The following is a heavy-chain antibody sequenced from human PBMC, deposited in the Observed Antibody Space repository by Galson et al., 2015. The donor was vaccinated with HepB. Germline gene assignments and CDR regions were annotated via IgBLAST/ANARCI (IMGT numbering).Heavy chain of an antibody. D-gene: IGHD6-19*01. CDR2: ISAYNGNT. V-gene: IGHV1-18*01. CDR1: GYTFTSYG. Sequence: SVKVSCKASGYTFTSYGITWVRQAPGQGLEWMGWISAYNGNTYYAQKLRGRVTMTTDTSTSIAYMELRSLRSDDTAVYYCARDLEGLTVPATHYWGQGTLVIVSS. CDR3: ARDLEGLTVPATHY. J-gene: IGHJ4*02.